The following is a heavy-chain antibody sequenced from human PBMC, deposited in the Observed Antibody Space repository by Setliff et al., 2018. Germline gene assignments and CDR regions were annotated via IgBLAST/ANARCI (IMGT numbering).Heavy chain of an antibody. J-gene: IGHJ1*01. Sequence: VASVKVSCKASGGTFGDYGITWVRQAPGQGLEWMGGIILIFDRTKYAQKFQGRVTITADKSTSTAYMELSSLKSEDTAVYYCARAAGSLTSDEYFHHWGQGILVTVSS. CDR2: IILIFDRT. V-gene: IGHV1-69*06. CDR3: ARAAGSLTSDEYFHH. CDR1: GGTFGDYG. D-gene: IGHD6-25*01.